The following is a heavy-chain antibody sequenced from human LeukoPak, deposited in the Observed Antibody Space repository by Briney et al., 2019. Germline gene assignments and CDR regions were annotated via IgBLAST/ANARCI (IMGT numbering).Heavy chain of an antibody. CDR2: ISGSGGST. D-gene: IGHD3-10*01. CDR3: ARTGWFGGQELIPDY. V-gene: IGHV3-23*01. CDR1: GFTFSSYA. Sequence: PGGSLRLSCAASGFTFSSYAMSWVRQAPGKGLEWVSAISGSGGSTYYADSVKGRFTISRDNSKNTLYLQMNSLRAEDTAVYYCARTGWFGGQELIPDYWGQGTLVTVSS. J-gene: IGHJ4*02.